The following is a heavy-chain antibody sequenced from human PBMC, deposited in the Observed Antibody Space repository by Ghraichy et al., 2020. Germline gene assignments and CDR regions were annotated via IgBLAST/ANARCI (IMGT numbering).Heavy chain of an antibody. D-gene: IGHD2-2*01. V-gene: IGHV4-38-2*02. CDR3: SRSKTRLGYCSSTSCSTNWFDP. Sequence: SETLSLTCTVSGYSISSGYYWGWIRQPPGKGLEWIGSIYHSGSTYYNPSLKSRVTISVDTSKNQFSLKLSSVTAADTAVYYCSRSKTRLGYCSSTSCSTNWFDPWGQGTLVTVSS. CDR2: IYHSGST. CDR1: GYSISSGYY. J-gene: IGHJ5*02.